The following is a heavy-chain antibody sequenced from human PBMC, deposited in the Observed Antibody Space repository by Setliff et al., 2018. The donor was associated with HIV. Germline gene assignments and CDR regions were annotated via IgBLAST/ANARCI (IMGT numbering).Heavy chain of an antibody. CDR1: GGSISSSNW. D-gene: IGHD3-22*01. J-gene: IGHJ4*02. CDR3: ARQGYYYDNSGYFTI. CDR2: IYHSGST. V-gene: IGHV4-4*02. Sequence: SETLSLTCTVSGGSISSSNWWSWVRQPPGKGLEWIGEIYHSGSTNSNPSLRSRVTISVDKSKNQLSLKLSSVTAADTAVYYCARQGYYYDNSGYFTIWGQGTPVTVSS.